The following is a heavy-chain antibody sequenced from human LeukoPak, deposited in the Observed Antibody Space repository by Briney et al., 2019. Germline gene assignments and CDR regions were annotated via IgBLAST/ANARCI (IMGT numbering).Heavy chain of an antibody. D-gene: IGHD3-22*01. CDR2: INGDGRT. J-gene: IGHJ1*01. CDR1: GFTFSSFW. V-gene: IGHV3-74*01. CDR3: ARAPSEIGGYYPEYFRH. Sequence: GGSLRLSCAASGFTFSSFWMHWVRQPPRRGLVWVSRINGDGRTNYSDSDTDRSTISRDNAKNTVSLQMNSLRVEDTGVYYCARAPSEIGGYYPEYFRHWGQGTLVTVSS.